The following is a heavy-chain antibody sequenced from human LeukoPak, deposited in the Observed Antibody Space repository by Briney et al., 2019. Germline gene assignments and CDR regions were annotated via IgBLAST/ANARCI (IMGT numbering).Heavy chain of an antibody. Sequence: PGGSLRLSCVASGITFSSYGMHWVRQAPGKGLEWVAFIWYDGSNKYYADSVKGRFSISRDNSKNTLYLQMNSLRAEDTAVYYCAKDTMPPKAGFDLWGQGTLLTVSS. CDR3: AKDTMPPKAGFDL. D-gene: IGHD2-2*01. V-gene: IGHV3-30*02. CDR2: IWYDGSNK. CDR1: GITFSSYG. J-gene: IGHJ5*02.